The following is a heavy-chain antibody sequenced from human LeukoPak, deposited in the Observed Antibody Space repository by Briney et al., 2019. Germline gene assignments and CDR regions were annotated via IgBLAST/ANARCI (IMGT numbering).Heavy chain of an antibody. J-gene: IGHJ4*02. CDR2: INHSGST. CDR1: GGSFSGYY. V-gene: IGHV4-34*01. Sequence: SETLSLTCAVYGGSFSGYYWSWLRQPPGKGLEWIGEINHSGSTNYNPSLKSRVTISVDTSKNQFSLKLSSVTAADTAVYYCARVITMVRGVIIKLFDYWGQGTLVTVSS. D-gene: IGHD3-10*01. CDR3: ARVITMVRGVIIKLFDY.